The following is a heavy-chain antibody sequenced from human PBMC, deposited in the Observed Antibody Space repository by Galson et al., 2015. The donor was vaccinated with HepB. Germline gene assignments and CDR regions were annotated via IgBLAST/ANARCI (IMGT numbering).Heavy chain of an antibody. V-gene: IGHV1-69*13. CDR1: GGTFSSYA. J-gene: IGHJ3*02. Sequence: SVKVSCKASGGTFSSYAISWVRQAPGQGLEWMGGIIPIFGTANYAQKFQGRVTITADESTSTAYMELSSLRSEDTAVYYCARESLQPPGAFDIWGQGTMVTVSS. CDR3: ARESLQPPGAFDI. CDR2: IIPIFGTA. D-gene: IGHD1-1*01.